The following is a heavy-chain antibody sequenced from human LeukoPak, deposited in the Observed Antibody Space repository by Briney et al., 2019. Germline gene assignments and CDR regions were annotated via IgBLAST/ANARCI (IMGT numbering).Heavy chain of an antibody. CDR2: LHPNNGAT. Sequence: ASVKVSCKASGYTFTGSGWYLYWLRQAPGQGLECVGWLHPNNGATLYAQKFQGRVAMTTDTSISTAYMELSRLRPDDSAFYYCARDGPAQMVEFDHWGQGTLVTVSS. CDR1: GYTFTGSGWY. J-gene: IGHJ4*02. D-gene: IGHD3-10*01. CDR3: ARDGPAQMVEFDH. V-gene: IGHV1-2*02.